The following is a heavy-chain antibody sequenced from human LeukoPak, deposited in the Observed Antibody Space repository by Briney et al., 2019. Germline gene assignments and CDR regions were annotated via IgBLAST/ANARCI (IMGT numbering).Heavy chain of an antibody. CDR3: ARDRYGSGSYPAFDI. CDR1: GGTFSSYA. J-gene: IGHJ3*02. CDR2: IIPIFGTA. Sequence: SVKVSCKASGGTFSSYAISWVRQAPGQGLEWMGGIIPIFGTANYAQKFQGSVTITADKSTSTAYMELSSLRSEDTAVYYCARDRYGSGSYPAFDIWGQGTMVTVSS. V-gene: IGHV1-69*06. D-gene: IGHD3-10*01.